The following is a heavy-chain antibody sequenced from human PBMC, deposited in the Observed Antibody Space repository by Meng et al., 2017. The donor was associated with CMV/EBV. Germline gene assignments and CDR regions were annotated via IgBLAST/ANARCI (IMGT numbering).Heavy chain of an antibody. CDR1: GGTFSSYA. J-gene: IGHJ5*02. Sequence: VPLVVVGGGVKKPGSLVKVSCKASGGTFSSYAISWVRQAPGQGLEWMGGIIPIFGTANYAQKLQGRVTMTTDTSTSTAYMELRSLRSDDTAVYYCARVGGGNWFDPWGQGTLVTVSS. D-gene: IGHD3-16*01. V-gene: IGHV1-69*05. CDR3: ARVGGGNWFDP. CDR2: IIPIFGTA.